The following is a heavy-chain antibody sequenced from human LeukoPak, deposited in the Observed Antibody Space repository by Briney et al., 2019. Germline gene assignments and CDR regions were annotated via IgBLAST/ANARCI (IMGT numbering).Heavy chain of an antibody. J-gene: IGHJ3*02. CDR3: ARDCSGGSCYGAFDI. D-gene: IGHD2-15*01. CDR2: IYDSGST. V-gene: IGHV4-30-4*01. CDR1: GASIRSGDYY. Sequence: TSQTLSLTCTVSGASIRSGDYYWSWIRQPPGKGLEWIGYIYDSGSTYYNPSLKSRITISVDTSENRFSLKLSSVTTTDTAVYYCARDCSGGSCYGAFDIWGQGTMVTVSS.